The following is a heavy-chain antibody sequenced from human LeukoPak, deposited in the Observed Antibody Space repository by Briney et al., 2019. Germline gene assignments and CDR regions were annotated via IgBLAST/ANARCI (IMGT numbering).Heavy chain of an antibody. CDR2: IYYSGST. CDR1: GGSTSSHY. J-gene: IGHJ4*02. D-gene: IGHD3-3*01. Sequence: SETLSLTCTVSGGSTSSHYWSWIRQPPGKGLEWIGYIYYSGSTNYNPSLKSRVTISVDTSKNQFSLKLSSVTAADTAVYHCASSPRTIFGVVTTYYFDYWGQGTLVTVSS. CDR3: ASSPRTIFGVVTTYYFDY. V-gene: IGHV4-59*11.